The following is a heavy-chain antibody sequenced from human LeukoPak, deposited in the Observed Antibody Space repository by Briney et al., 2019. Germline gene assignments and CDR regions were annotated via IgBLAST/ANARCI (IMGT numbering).Heavy chain of an antibody. CDR1: GASVGSAGYY. J-gene: IGHJ4*02. CDR2: IYYISNT. Sequence: SETLSLTCTVSGASVGSAGYYWSWIRQPPGGGLEWIGYIYYISNTNYNPSLKSRVTMSVDPSKNQFSLKLNSVTAADTAVYYCARTQSQSGSYRYYFGYWGQGTLVTVSS. D-gene: IGHD1-26*01. V-gene: IGHV4-61*08. CDR3: ARTQSQSGSYRYYFGY.